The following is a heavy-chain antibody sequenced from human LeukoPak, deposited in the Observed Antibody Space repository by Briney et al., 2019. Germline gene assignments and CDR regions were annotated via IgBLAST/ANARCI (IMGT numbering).Heavy chain of an antibody. CDR3: ARNRGRYCSSTSCYTPLEYFQH. Sequence: PSETLSLTCAVYGGSFSGYYWSWIRQPPGKGLEWIGEINHSGSTNYNPSLKSRVTISVDTSKNQFSLKLSSVTAADTAVYYCARNRGRYCSSTSCYTPLEYFQHWGQGTLVTVSS. D-gene: IGHD2-2*02. CDR2: INHSGST. CDR1: GGSFSGYY. J-gene: IGHJ1*01. V-gene: IGHV4-34*01.